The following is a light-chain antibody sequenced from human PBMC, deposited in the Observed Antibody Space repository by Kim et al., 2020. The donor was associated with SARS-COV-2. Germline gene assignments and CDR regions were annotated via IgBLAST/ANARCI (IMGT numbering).Light chain of an antibody. V-gene: IGKV3-20*01. CDR2: GAS. CDR3: QQYGSSPAT. J-gene: IGKJ4*01. CDR1: QSFDSDY. Sequence: SPGEIATLSCRASQSFDSDYLAWYEQKPGQAPRLLIYGASRRATGIPDRFSGSGSGTDFTLTISRLEPEDFAVYYCQQYGSSPATFGGGTKVDIK.